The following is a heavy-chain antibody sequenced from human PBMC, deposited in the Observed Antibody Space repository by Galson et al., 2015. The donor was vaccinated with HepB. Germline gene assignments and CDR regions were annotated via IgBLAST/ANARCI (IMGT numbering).Heavy chain of an antibody. V-gene: IGHV4-59*01. CDR1: GGSISSYY. CDR3: ARASGWLQLRPRYFDY. D-gene: IGHD5-24*01. CDR2: TYYSGST. J-gene: IGHJ4*02. Sequence: ETLSLTCTVSGGSISSYYWSWIRQPPGKGLEWIGYTYYSGSTNYNPSLKSRVTISVDTSKNQFSLKVSSVTAADTAVYYCARASGWLQLRPRYFDYWGQGTLVTVSS.